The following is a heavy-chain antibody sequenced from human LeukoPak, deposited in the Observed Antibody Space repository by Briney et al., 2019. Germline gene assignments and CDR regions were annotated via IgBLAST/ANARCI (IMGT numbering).Heavy chain of an antibody. V-gene: IGHV1-46*01. CDR1: GYTFTGYY. CDR2: INPSGGST. Sequence: ASVKVSCKASGYTFTGYYMHWVRQAPGQGLEWMGIINPSGGSTSYAQKFQGRVTMTRDMSTSTVYMELSSLRSEDTAVYYCARDPGGSYYFDYWGQGTLVTVSS. CDR3: ARDPGGSYYFDY. D-gene: IGHD3-16*01. J-gene: IGHJ4*02.